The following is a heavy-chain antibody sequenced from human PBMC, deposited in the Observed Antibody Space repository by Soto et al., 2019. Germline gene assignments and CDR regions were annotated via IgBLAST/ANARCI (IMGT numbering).Heavy chain of an antibody. D-gene: IGHD6-13*01. J-gene: IGHJ4*02. Sequence: QVQLVQSGAEVKKPGASVKVSCKASGYTFTSYGISWVRQAPGQGLEWTGWISAYNGNTNYAQKLQGRVTMTTDTSTSTAYMELRSLRSDDTAVYYCASTLLLDSSSWYVPDFDYWGQGTLVTVSS. CDR1: GYTFTSYG. V-gene: IGHV1-18*01. CDR2: ISAYNGNT. CDR3: ASTLLLDSSSWYVPDFDY.